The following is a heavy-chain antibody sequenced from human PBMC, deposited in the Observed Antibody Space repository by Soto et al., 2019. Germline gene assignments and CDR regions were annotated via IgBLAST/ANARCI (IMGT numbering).Heavy chain of an antibody. CDR3: ASQLYYYDSSGYYSVEYYFDY. CDR2: IIPIFGTA. D-gene: IGHD3-22*01. CDR1: GGTFSSYA. Sequence: SVKVSCKASGGTFSSYAISRVRQAPGQGLEWMGGIIPIFGTANYAQKFQGRVTITADESTSTAYMELSSLRSEDTAVYYCASQLYYYDSSGYYSVEYYFDYWGQGTLVTVSS. V-gene: IGHV1-69*13. J-gene: IGHJ4*02.